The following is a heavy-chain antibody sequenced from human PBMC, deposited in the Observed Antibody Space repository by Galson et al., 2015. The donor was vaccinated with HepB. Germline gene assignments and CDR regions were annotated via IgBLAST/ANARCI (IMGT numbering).Heavy chain of an antibody. Sequence: TFSSYSITWVRQAPGQGLEWMGWISPYNGHTNYAQKLQGRVTMTTDTSTSTAFMELRSLRSDDTAVFYCARGALVAVVGGTQNNWFGPWGQGTQVTVSS. CDR2: ISPYNGHT. J-gene: IGHJ5*02. CDR1: TFSSYS. CDR3: ARGALVAVVGGTQNNWFGP. D-gene: IGHD2-15*01. V-gene: IGHV1-18*01.